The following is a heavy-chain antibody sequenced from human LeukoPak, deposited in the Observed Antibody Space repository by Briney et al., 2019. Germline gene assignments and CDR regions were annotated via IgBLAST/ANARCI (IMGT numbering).Heavy chain of an antibody. CDR3: ARDSSLIAVAGDGLVMDV. CDR1: GFTFSSFS. D-gene: IGHD6-19*01. Sequence: GGSLRLSCAASGFTFSSFSMNWVRQAPGKGLEWVSSISSSSSYIYYADSVKGRFTISRDNAKNSLYLQMNSLRAEDTAVYYCARDSSLIAVAGDGLVMDVWGQGTTVTVSS. V-gene: IGHV3-21*01. J-gene: IGHJ6*02. CDR2: ISSSSSYI.